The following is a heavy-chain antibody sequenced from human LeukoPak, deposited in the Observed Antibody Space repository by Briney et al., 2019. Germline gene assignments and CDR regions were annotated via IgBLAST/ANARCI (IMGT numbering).Heavy chain of an antibody. D-gene: IGHD3-22*01. J-gene: IGHJ4*02. V-gene: IGHV1-46*01. CDR1: GYTFTSYY. CDR3: ARDPYSRGKANYFEY. Sequence: ASVKVSCKASGYTFTSYYMHWVRQAPGQGLEWMGIINPSSGSSSYAQKFQGRVTMTRGTSTSTVYMELSGLGSEDTAVYYCARDPYSRGKANYFEYWGQGTLVTVSS. CDR2: INPSSGSS.